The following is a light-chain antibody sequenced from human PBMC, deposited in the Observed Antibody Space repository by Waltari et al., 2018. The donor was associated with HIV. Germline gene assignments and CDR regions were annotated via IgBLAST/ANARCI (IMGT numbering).Light chain of an antibody. CDR1: RSHIGSTD. J-gene: IGLJ3*02. Sequence: QSVLPQPPSASGTPGQRVTISCSGSRSHIGSTDVNWYQQVPGTAPKFLMYSNNKRPSGVPDRFSGSKSGTSASLAISGLQSDDEADYYCAAWDESLNAWVFGGGTRLTVL. CDR3: AAWDESLNAWV. V-gene: IGLV1-44*01. CDR2: SNN.